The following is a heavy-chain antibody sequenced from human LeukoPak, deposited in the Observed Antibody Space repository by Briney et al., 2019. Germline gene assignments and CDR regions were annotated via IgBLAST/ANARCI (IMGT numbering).Heavy chain of an antibody. Sequence: SETLSLTCTISGGSTTGYFWSWIRQPPGKGLEWIGYVFYSGGTLYNPSLDSRVTILVDTSKTQFSLELTSVTAADTAVYYCARHMSVTYDAFDLWGRGTMVTVSS. CDR3: ARHMSVTYDAFDL. V-gene: IGHV4-59*08. CDR1: GGSTTGYF. CDR2: VFYSGGT. J-gene: IGHJ3*01. D-gene: IGHD2-21*02.